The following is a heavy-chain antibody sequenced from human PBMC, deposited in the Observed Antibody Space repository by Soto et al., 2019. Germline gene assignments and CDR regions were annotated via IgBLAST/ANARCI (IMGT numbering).Heavy chain of an antibody. CDR2: ISGSGGST. V-gene: IGHV3-23*01. Sequence: GGSLRLSCAASGFTFSTYAIHWVRQAPGKGLEWVPAISGSGGSTYYADSVKGRFTISRDNSKNTLYLQMNSLRAEDTAVYYCAKDSGGSCFDYWGQGTLVTVSS. J-gene: IGHJ4*02. D-gene: IGHD2-15*01. CDR1: GFTFSTYA. CDR3: AKDSGGSCFDY.